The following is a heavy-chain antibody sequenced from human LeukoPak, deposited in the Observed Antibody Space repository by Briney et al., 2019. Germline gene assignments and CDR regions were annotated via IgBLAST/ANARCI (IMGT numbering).Heavy chain of an antibody. D-gene: IGHD6-19*01. CDR3: AKDGSGWSY. V-gene: IGHV3-23*01. J-gene: IGHJ4*02. CDR2: MSGRGGST. CDR1: GFTFSSYD. Sequence: GGSLRLSCAASGFTFSSYDMSWVRQAPGKGLEWVSAMSGRGGSTYYADSVKGRFTISRDNSKNTLYLQMNSLRAEDTAVYYCAKDGSGWSYWGQGTLVTVSS.